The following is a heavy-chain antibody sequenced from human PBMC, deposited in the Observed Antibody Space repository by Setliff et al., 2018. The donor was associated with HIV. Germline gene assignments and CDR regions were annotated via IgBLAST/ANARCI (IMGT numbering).Heavy chain of an antibody. V-gene: IGHV4-38-2*02. CDR1: GYSLTSGYY. Sequence: SETLSLTCGVAGYSLTSGYYWGWIRQHPGKGLEWIGSIHDSGRTYYNPSLKSRGTISVDTSKNQFSLKLSSVTAADTAVYYCARDPKYSYKYFQSWGPGTLVTVSS. CDR3: ARDPKYSYKYFQS. D-gene: IGHD2-15*01. J-gene: IGHJ1*01. CDR2: IHDSGRT.